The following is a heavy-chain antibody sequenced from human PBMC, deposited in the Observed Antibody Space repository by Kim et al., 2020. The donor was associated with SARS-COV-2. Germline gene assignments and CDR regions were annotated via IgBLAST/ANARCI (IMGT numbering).Heavy chain of an antibody. CDR2: IYHSGST. CDR3: ARDRRDIVVVVAAYWFDP. D-gene: IGHD2-15*01. J-gene: IGHJ5*02. Sequence: SETLSLTCTVSGYSISSGYYWGWIRQPPGKGLEWIGSIYHSGSTYYNPSLKSRVTISVDTSKNQFSLKLSSVTAADTAVYYCARDRRDIVVVVAAYWFDPWGQGTLVTVSS. V-gene: IGHV4-38-2*02. CDR1: GYSISSGYY.